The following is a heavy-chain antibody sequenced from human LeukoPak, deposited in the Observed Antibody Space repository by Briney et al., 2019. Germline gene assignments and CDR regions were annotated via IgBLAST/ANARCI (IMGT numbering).Heavy chain of an antibody. CDR1: GYTFTGYY. D-gene: IGHD6-13*01. J-gene: IGHJ4*02. V-gene: IGHV1-2*02. CDR3: APSATSIAAAYGY. CDR2: INPNSGGT. Sequence: ASVEVSCKASGYTFTGYYMHWVRQAPGQGLEWMGWINPNSGGTNYAQKFQGRVTMTRDTSISTAYMELSRLRSDDTAVYYCAPSATSIAAAYGYWGQGTLVTVSS.